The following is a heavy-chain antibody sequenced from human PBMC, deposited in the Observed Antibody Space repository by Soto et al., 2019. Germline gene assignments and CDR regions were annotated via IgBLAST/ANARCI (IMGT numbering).Heavy chain of an antibody. CDR2: ISYDGSNK. Sequence: GGSLRLSCAASGFTFSSYGMHWVRQAPGKGLEWVAVISYDGSNKYYADSVKGRFTISRDNSKNTLYLQMNSLRAEDTAVYYCAKDFARIEYYYYGMDGWGQGTTVTVSS. D-gene: IGHD2-15*01. V-gene: IGHV3-30*18. CDR3: AKDFARIEYYYYGMDG. CDR1: GFTFSSYG. J-gene: IGHJ6*02.